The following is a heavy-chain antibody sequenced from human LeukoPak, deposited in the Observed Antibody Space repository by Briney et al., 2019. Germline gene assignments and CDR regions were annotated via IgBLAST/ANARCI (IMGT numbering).Heavy chain of an antibody. Sequence: GGSLRLSCAASGFTFSSYAMHWVRQAPGKGLEWVAVISYDGSNKYYADSVKGRFTISRDNSKNTLYLQMNSLRAEGTAVYYCARDLGDSNYYYYYGMDVWGQGTTVTVSS. CDR1: GFTFSSYA. D-gene: IGHD4-17*01. J-gene: IGHJ6*02. V-gene: IGHV3-30-3*01. CDR3: ARDLGDSNYYYYYGMDV. CDR2: ISYDGSNK.